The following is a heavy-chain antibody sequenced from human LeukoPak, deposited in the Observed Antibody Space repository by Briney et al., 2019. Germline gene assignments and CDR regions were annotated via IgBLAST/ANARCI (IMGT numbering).Heavy chain of an antibody. V-gene: IGHV1-46*01. Sequence: ASVKVSCKASGYAFTSSYMRWVRQAPGQGLERMGIINPNGGSTSYAQKFPCRVTMTRDTSTSAVYMELSSLRSDSTAVYYCARESRRGARELLFVFDYRGQGTLVTVST. J-gene: IGHJ4*02. CDR2: INPNGGST. CDR3: ARESRRGARELLFVFDY. CDR1: GYAFTSSY. D-gene: IGHD3-10*01.